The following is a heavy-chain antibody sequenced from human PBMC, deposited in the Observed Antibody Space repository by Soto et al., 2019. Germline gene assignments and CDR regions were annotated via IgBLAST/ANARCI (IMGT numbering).Heavy chain of an antibody. D-gene: IGHD3-22*01. V-gene: IGHV3-23*01. CDR3: AKDRDIYYDSSGYYDAFDI. Sequence: GGSLRLSCAASGFTFSSYAMSWVRQAPGKGLEWVSAISGSGGSTYYADSVKGRFTISRDNSKNTLYLQMNSLRAEDTAVYYCAKDRDIYYDSSGYYDAFDIWGQGTMVTVSS. CDR1: GFTFSSYA. CDR2: ISGSGGST. J-gene: IGHJ3*02.